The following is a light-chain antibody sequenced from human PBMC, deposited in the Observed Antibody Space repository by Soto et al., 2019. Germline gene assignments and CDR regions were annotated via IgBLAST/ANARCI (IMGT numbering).Light chain of an antibody. CDR2: LNSDGSH. Sequence: QAVVTQSPSASASLGASVKLTCTLSSGHSSFASAWHQQQPEKGPRYLMKLNSDGSHSKGDGIPDRFHGSRSGAERYLTISSLQSEDEADYCCQTWGTGIRVFGGGTKVAVL. J-gene: IGLJ2*01. V-gene: IGLV4-69*01. CDR3: QTWGTGIRV. CDR1: SGHSSFA.